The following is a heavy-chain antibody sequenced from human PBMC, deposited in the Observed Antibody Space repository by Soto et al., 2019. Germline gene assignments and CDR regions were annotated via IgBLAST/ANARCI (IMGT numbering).Heavy chain of an antibody. CDR2: IYYSGST. CDR1: GGSISSGGYY. J-gene: IGHJ6*02. Sequence: QVQLQESGPGLVKPSQTLSLTCTVSGGSISSGGYYWSWIRQHPGKGLEWIGYIYYSGSTYYNPSLKSRVTITVDTSKNQFSLKLSSVTAADTAVYYCARIPYCSSTSCFSYYGMDVWGQGTTVTVSS. V-gene: IGHV4-31*03. CDR3: ARIPYCSSTSCFSYYGMDV. D-gene: IGHD2-2*01.